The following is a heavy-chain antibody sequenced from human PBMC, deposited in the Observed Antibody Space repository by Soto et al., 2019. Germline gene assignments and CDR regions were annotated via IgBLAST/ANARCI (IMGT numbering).Heavy chain of an antibody. CDR3: ARGRTGAAQFSNPRAYSDAFAP. CDR1: GYTFSTYD. V-gene: IGHV1-8*01. D-gene: IGHD2-21*01. J-gene: IGHJ5*02. Sequence: QVHLVQSGAEVRNPGASVKVSCKTSGYTFSTYDSNWVRQASGQGLEWLGWMNPDSGDTGYGRKSLGRLTLTRNTSTGTAYMELTSLRSDDSAVYYCARGRTGAAQFSNPRAYSDAFAPWGQGTLATVSS. CDR2: MNPDSGDT.